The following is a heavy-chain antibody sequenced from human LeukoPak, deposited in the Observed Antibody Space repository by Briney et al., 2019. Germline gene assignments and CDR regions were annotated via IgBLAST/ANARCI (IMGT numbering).Heavy chain of an antibody. CDR3: ARKNYDFHDKWWFDP. J-gene: IGHJ5*02. CDR1: GGSIRSYY. V-gene: IGHV4-59*01. CDR2: MHYTGTT. D-gene: IGHD3-3*01. Sequence: PSETLSLTCAVSGGSIRSYYWSWIRQPPGKGLEWIGYMHYTGTTNYNPSLKSRVTITGDTSKNQFSLKLSSVTAADTAVYYCARKNYDFHDKWWFDPWGQGTLVTVSS.